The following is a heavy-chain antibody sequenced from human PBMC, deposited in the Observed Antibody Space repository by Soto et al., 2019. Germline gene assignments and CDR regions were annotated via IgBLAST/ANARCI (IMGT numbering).Heavy chain of an antibody. Sequence: SETLSLTCTVSGGSISSGGYYWSWIRQHPGKGLEWIGYIYYSGSTYYNPSLKSRVTISVDTSKNQFSLELSSVTAADTAVYYCARVQSYDFSYGMDVWGQGTKVTVSS. J-gene: IGHJ6*02. CDR3: ARVQSYDFSYGMDV. CDR2: IYYSGST. CDR1: GGSISSGGYY. D-gene: IGHD3-3*01. V-gene: IGHV4-31*03.